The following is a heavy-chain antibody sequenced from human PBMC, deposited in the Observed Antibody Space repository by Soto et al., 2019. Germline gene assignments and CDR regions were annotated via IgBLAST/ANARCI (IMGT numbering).Heavy chain of an antibody. CDR3: ASYILTGYHAAFDI. D-gene: IGHD3-9*01. J-gene: IGHJ3*02. CDR1: GGSISSGGYS. V-gene: IGHV4-30-2*01. CDR2: IYHSGST. Sequence: SETLSLTCAVSGGSISSGGYSWIWIRQPPGKGLEWIGYIYHSGSTYYNPSLKSRVTISVDRSKNQFSLKLSSVTAADTAVYYCASYILTGYHAAFDIWGQGTMVTVSS.